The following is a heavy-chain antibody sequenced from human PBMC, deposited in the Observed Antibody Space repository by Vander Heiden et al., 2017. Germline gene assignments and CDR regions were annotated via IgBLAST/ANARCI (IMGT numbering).Heavy chain of an antibody. CDR2: IYSTGST. Sequence: QVHLQESGPGLVKASETLSLTCTVSGDSISSSIYYWGWIRQPPGKGLEWLGSIYSTGSTYYNPSLKSRVSISVETSKNQFSLKLSSVTAADTAVFYCARHFSRGAYGSSQRTEYWGQGTLGSVSS. CDR1: GDSISSSIYY. D-gene: IGHD6-25*01. J-gene: IGHJ4*02. V-gene: IGHV4-39*01. CDR3: ARHFSRGAYGSSQRTEY.